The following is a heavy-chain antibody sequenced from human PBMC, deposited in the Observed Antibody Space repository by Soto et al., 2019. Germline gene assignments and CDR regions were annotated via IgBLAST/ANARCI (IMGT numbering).Heavy chain of an antibody. J-gene: IGHJ4*02. CDR3: ASDNPPLGY. CDR1: GYTFTSYG. CDR2: LRAYNGNT. Sequence: QVQLVQSGAEVKKPGASVKVSCKASGYTFTSYGISWVRQAPGQGLEWIGWLRAYNGNTNYPQKLLGRVTMTTDTSTSTAYMELRSLRSADTAVYYCASDNPPLGYWGQGSPVTVAS. V-gene: IGHV1-18*01.